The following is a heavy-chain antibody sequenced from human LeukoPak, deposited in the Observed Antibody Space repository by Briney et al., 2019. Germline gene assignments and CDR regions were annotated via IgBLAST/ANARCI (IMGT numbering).Heavy chain of an antibody. Sequence: QPGRSLRLSCAASGFTFSSYGMHWVRQAPGKGLEWVAVIWYDGSNKYYADSVKGRFTISRDNSKNTLYLQMNSLIAEDTAVYYCAKGVFYDSSGYYYGGAAFDIWGQGTMVTVSS. J-gene: IGHJ3*02. D-gene: IGHD3-22*01. CDR3: AKGVFYDSSGYYYGGAAFDI. CDR2: IWYDGSNK. V-gene: IGHV3-33*06. CDR1: GFTFSSYG.